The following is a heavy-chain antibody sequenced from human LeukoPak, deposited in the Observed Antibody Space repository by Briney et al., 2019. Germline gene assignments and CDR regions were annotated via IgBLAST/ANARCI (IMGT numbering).Heavy chain of an antibody. V-gene: IGHV1-2*02. CDR2: INPHSGDT. D-gene: IGHD6-13*01. J-gene: IGHJ4*02. Sequence: EASVKVSCKASGYSFTGYYMHWVRQAPGQGLEWMGWINPHSGDTGYAQKFQGRVTMTRDMSITTTYMELTRLRSDDTAFYYCARWDGYSSSPVYWGQGSLVTVSS. CDR3: ARWDGYSSSPVY. CDR1: GYSFTGYY.